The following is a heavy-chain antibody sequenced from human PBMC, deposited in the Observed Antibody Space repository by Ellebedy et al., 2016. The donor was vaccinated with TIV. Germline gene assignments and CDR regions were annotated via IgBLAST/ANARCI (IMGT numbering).Heavy chain of an antibody. Sequence: SETLSLXCAVYGGSFSANYWSWIRQSPGKGLEWIGEINHSGSANYNPSLKSRVTISVDTSKNQFSLKLSSVTAADTAVYYCARVMASGDYTWFDPWGQGTLVTVSS. D-gene: IGHD4-17*01. CDR2: INHSGSA. CDR3: ARVMASGDYTWFDP. V-gene: IGHV4-34*01. CDR1: GGSFSANY. J-gene: IGHJ5*02.